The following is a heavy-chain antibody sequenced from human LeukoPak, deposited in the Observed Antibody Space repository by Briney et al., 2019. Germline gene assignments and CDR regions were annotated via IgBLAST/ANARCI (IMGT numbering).Heavy chain of an antibody. D-gene: IGHD1-7*01. Sequence: PGGSETLSCAASGFTFSNYWVHWVRQAPGKGLVWVSRINPDGSTINYADSVKGRFTISRDNAKNTLYLQMNSLRAEDTAVYYCATAGNYRFDYWGQGTLVTVSS. V-gene: IGHV3-74*01. J-gene: IGHJ4*02. CDR2: INPDGSTI. CDR1: GFTFSNYW. CDR3: ATAGNYRFDY.